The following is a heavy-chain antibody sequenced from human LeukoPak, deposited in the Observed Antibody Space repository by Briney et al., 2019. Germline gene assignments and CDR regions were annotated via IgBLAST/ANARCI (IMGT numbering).Heavy chain of an antibody. D-gene: IGHD6-13*01. CDR3: SRLEDSSPIEVALDI. J-gene: IGHJ3*02. CDR2: IRSKRNNYAT. V-gene: IGHV3-73*01. CDR1: GFTFSGSV. Sequence: GGSLRLSCAASGFTFSGSVMHCVRQAAGKGLEWAGRIRSKRNNYATAYAASVKGRFTISRDDSKNTVYLHMDSLKTEDTALYYCSRLEDSSPIEVALDIWGQGTVVTVSS.